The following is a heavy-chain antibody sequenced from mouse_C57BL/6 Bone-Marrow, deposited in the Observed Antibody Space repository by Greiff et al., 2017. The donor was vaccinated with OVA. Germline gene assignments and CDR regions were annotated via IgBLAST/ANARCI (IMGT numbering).Heavy chain of an antibody. CDR1: GYTFTDYY. CDR2: INPYNGGT. CDR3: ARGGSTLSYFDV. D-gene: IGHD2-1*01. J-gene: IGHJ1*03. Sequence: EVQLQQSGPVLVKPGASVKMSCKASGYTFTDYYMNWVKQSHGKSLEWIGVINPYNGGTSYNQKFKGKATLTVDKSSSTAYMELNSLTSEDSAVYYCARGGSTLSYFDVWGTGTTVTVSS. V-gene: IGHV1-19*01.